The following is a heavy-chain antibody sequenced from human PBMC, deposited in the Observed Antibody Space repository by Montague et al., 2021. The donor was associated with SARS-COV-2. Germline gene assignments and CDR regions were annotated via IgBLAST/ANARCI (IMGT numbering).Heavy chain of an antibody. J-gene: IGHJ5*02. D-gene: IGHD4-17*01. CDR2: IYNSGTT. V-gene: IGHV4-39*01. CDR1: GDSTSCPNCY. CDR3: ARHRNYGDHSLDNWFHP. Sequence: SETRSLTCTVSGDSTSCPNCYWGWIRQAPGKGLDWIGTIYNSGTTYYNPSLESRLTISIDTSKNQFSLKLTSVTAADTAVYYCARHRNYGDHSLDNWFHPWGQGTLVTVSS.